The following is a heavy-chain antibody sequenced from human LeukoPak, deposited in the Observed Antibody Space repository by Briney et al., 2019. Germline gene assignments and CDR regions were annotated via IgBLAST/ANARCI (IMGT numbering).Heavy chain of an antibody. J-gene: IGHJ3*02. CDR1: GFSFSSYG. D-gene: IGHD4-11*01. V-gene: IGHV3-33*06. Sequence: GRSLRLACVASGFSFSSYGVHWVRQAPGKGLEWVAVIWYDGSNKYYVDSVKGRFTIFRDNSKNTVYLQMNSLRADDTAVYYCANDPLYSDYNIDAFPIWGQGTTVTVSA. CDR2: IWYDGSNK. CDR3: ANDPLYSDYNIDAFPI.